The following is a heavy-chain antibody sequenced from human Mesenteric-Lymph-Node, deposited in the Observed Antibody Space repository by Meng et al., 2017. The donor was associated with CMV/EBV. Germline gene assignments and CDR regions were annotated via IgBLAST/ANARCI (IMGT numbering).Heavy chain of an antibody. V-gene: IGHV3-69-1*01. J-gene: IGHJ4*02. CDR1: GFTFSNYA. D-gene: IGHD1-14*01. CDR2: ISSTMRT. Sequence: GESLKISCAASGFTFSNYAISWVRLAPGKGLEWVSGISSTMRTYYTDSVKGRFTISRDNAKNSLYLQMNSLRAEDTAVYYCARAPGSTFDYWGQGTLVTVSS. CDR3: ARAPGSTFDY.